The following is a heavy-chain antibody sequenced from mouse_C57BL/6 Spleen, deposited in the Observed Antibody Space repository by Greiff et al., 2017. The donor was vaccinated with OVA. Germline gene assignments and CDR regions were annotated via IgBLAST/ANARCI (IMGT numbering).Heavy chain of an antibody. CDR3: ARGTTGVAPYFDV. V-gene: IGHV3-6*01. Sequence: DVQLQESGPGLVKPSQSLSLTCSVTGYSITSGYFWNWIRQFPGNKLEWMGYISYDGSTNYNPPLKNRISITRDTSKNQFFLKLNSVTTEDTATYYCARGTTGVAPYFDVWGTGTTVTVSS. CDR1: GYSITSGYF. J-gene: IGHJ1*03. CDR2: ISYDGST. D-gene: IGHD1-1*01.